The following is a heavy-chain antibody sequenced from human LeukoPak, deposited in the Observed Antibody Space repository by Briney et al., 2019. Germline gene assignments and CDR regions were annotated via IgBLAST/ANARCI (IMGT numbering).Heavy chain of an antibody. V-gene: IGHV4-61*09. D-gene: IGHD3-22*01. CDR1: GYSIENPTLY. Sequence: TLSLTCAVSGYSIENPTLYWSWLRQPPGKGLEWIGNIYNSANTNYNPSLQSRVTMSVDTSKSQFSLQLTSVSAADTAVYYCARRFSSRSYGNGYYYGHGAFDVWGQGTLVTVSS. CDR2: IYNSANT. CDR3: ARRFSSRSYGNGYYYGHGAFDV. J-gene: IGHJ3*01.